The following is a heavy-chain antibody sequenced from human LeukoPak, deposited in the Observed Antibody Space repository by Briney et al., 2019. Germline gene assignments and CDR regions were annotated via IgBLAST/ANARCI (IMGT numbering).Heavy chain of an antibody. V-gene: IGHV1-2*02. D-gene: IGHD6-13*01. CDR3: ARPSEIAAALGLDAFDI. CDR2: INPNSGGT. J-gene: IGHJ3*02. Sequence: ASVKVSCKASGYTFTNYGISWVRQAPGQGLEWMGWINPNSGGTNYAQKFQGRVTMTRDTSISTAYLEWSSLKASDTAMYYCARPSEIAAALGLDAFDIWGQGTMVTVSS. CDR1: GYTFTNYG.